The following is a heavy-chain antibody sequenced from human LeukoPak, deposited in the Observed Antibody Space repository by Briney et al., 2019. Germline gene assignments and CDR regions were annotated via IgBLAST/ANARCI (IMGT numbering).Heavy chain of an antibody. CDR2: INHRGTT. V-gene: IGHV4-34*01. J-gene: IGHJ3*02. Sequence: SETLSLTCAVYGDSFSGYYWSWIRQPPGKGLEWIAEINHRGTTHYNPSLKSRVNISADTSKNQFSLHLDSVTAADTAVYYCARESRPGGVGIGAFDIWGQGTMVTVSS. D-gene: IGHD3-16*01. CDR3: ARESRPGGVGIGAFDI. CDR1: GDSFSGYY.